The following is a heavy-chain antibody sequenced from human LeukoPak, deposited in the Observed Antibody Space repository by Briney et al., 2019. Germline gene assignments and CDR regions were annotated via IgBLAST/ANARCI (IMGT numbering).Heavy chain of an antibody. CDR2: IYYSEST. J-gene: IGHJ4*02. D-gene: IGHD3-22*01. CDR3: ARGFRSVIDY. Sequence: SETLSLTCTVSGGSISSSRYYWGWIRHPPGKGLEWIGNIYYSESTYYNPSLKSRVTISVDTSKNQFSLKLSSVTAADTAVYYCARGFRSVIDYWGQGTLVTVSS. V-gene: IGHV4-39*07. CDR1: GGSISSSRYY.